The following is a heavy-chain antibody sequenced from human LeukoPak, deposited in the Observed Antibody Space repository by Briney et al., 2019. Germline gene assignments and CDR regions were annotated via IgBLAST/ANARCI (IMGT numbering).Heavy chain of an antibody. Sequence: SVKVSCKTSGGTFTSYAISWVRQAPGQGLEWMGRIIPILDIAHYAQRFQGRVTITADKSASTAYMELSSLRFEDTAVYYCAKDRAAVGAPVDSWGQGTLVTVSS. D-gene: IGHD1-26*01. CDR3: AKDRAAVGAPVDS. CDR2: IIPILDIA. CDR1: GGTFTSYA. V-gene: IGHV1-69*04. J-gene: IGHJ4*02.